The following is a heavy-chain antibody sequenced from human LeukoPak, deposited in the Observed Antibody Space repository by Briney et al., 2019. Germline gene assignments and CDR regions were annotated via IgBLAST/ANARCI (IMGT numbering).Heavy chain of an antibody. CDR3: ARVGYSGYDSSGSIDY. D-gene: IGHD5-12*01. CDR2: IIPIFLTT. V-gene: IGHV1-69*05. CDR1: GGTFSTFP. J-gene: IGHJ4*02. Sequence: EASVKVSCKASGGTFSTFPITWVRQAPGQGLEWMGGIIPIFLTTKYAQKFQGRVTITTDESTSTAYMELSSLRSEDTAVYYCARVGYSGYDSSGSIDYWGQGTLVTVSS.